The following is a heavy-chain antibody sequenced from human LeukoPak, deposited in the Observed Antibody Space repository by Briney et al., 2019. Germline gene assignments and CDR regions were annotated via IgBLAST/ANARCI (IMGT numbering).Heavy chain of an antibody. Sequence: AGGSLRPPCAAPGFTFSSSWMPWVGQAQGKGLVWVSRIISDGSSTSYADSVKGRFTISRDNAKNTLYLQMNSLRAEDTAVYYCARDRHLWFGGNYYYGMDVWGQGTTVTVSS. J-gene: IGHJ6*02. CDR2: IISDGSST. V-gene: IGHV3-74*01. D-gene: IGHD3-10*01. CDR3: ARDRHLWFGGNYYYGMDV. CDR1: GFTFSSSW.